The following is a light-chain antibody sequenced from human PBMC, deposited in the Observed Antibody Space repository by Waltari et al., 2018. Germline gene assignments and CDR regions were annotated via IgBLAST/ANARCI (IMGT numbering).Light chain of an antibody. V-gene: IGLV2-18*02. J-gene: IGLJ3*02. Sequence: QSALTQPPSVSGSPGQSVPISCTGTNSAVGSYNRVSRYQQPPGTAPKLIIYEVSHRPSGVPDRFSGSKSGNTASLTISGLQAADEADYYCSSYTTSSTLVFGGGTKLTVL. CDR3: SSYTTSSTLV. CDR2: EVS. CDR1: NSAVGSYNR.